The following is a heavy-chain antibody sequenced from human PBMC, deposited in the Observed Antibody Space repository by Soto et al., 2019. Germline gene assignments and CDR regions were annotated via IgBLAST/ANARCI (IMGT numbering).Heavy chain of an antibody. Sequence: SETLSLTCAVSGYSISSSNWWSWIRQPPGKGLEWIGYIYYSVSTYYNPSLKSRVTMSVDTSKNQFSLKLSSVTAVDTAVYYCARTNSDPSAFDYWGQGTLVTVSS. CDR1: GYSISSSNW. D-gene: IGHD2-8*01. J-gene: IGHJ4*02. CDR3: ARTNSDPSAFDY. V-gene: IGHV4-28*01. CDR2: IYYSVST.